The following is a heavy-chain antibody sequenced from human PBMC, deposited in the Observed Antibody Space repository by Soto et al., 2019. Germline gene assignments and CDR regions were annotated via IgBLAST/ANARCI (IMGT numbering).Heavy chain of an antibody. J-gene: IGHJ6*02. CDR1: GFTFSNAW. D-gene: IGHD3-10*01. V-gene: IGHV3-15*01. CDR2: IKSKTDGGTT. Sequence: GGSLRLSCAASGFTFSNAWMSWVRQAPGKGLEWVGRIKSKTDGGTTDYTAPVKGRFTISRDDSKNTLYLQMNSLRAEDTAVYYCAKASSGVEGTHNYGMAGWGQGTTDPV. CDR3: AKASSGVEGTHNYGMAG.